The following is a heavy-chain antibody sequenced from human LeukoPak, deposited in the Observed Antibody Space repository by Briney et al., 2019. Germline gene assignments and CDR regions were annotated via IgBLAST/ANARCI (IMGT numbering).Heavy chain of an antibody. D-gene: IGHD1-26*01. CDR2: INTDGSST. Sequence: PGGSLRLSCAASGFTFSSYWMHWVRQAPGKGLVWVSRINTDGSSTNYADSVKGRFTVYRDNAKNSLYLQINSLRAEDTAVYYCARDRGGSYSAIDYWGQGTLVTVSS. CDR3: ARDRGGSYSAIDY. J-gene: IGHJ4*02. CDR1: GFTFSSYW. V-gene: IGHV3-74*01.